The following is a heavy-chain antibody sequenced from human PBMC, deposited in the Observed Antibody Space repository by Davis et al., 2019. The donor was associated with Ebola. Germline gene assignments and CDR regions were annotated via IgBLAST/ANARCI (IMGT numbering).Heavy chain of an antibody. V-gene: IGHV3-23*01. D-gene: IGHD4-11*01. J-gene: IGHJ6*03. CDR2: ISGSGGST. CDR3: AKDHLIYSFYYYYYMDV. CDR1: GFTFSSYA. Sequence: PGGSLRLSCAASGFTFSSYAMSWVRQAPGKGLEWVSAISGSGGSTYYADSVRGRFTISRDNSKNTLYLQMNSLRAEDTAVYYCAKDHLIYSFYYYYYMDVWGKGTTVTVSS.